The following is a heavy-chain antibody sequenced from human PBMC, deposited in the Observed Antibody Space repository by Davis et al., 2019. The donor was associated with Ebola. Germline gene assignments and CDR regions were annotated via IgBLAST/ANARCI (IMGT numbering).Heavy chain of an antibody. V-gene: IGHV4-59*01. J-gene: IGHJ3*01. Sequence: MPSETLSLTCSVSGGSISSNYWSWIRQSPGKGLEWICNIYYSWGTNYNHSLKGRVSISLDAPKDQFSLKLTSVIAADTAVDFCARVGGLGSSYFEAFDLWGQGTLVTVFS. D-gene: IGHD1-26*01. CDR2: IYYSWGT. CDR3: ARVGGLGSSYFEAFDL. CDR1: GGSISSNY.